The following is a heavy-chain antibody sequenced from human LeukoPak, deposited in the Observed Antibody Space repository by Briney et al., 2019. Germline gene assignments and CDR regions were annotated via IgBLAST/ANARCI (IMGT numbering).Heavy chain of an antibody. CDR2: INPNSGGT. D-gene: IGHD3-9*01. CDR3: ATASLTYYDILTGYYIDYYDYYGMDV. Sequence: ASVKVSCKASGYTFTGYYMHWVRQAPGQGLEWMGWINPNSGGTNYAQKFQGRVTMTRDTSISTAYMELSRLRSDDTAVYYCATASLTYYDILTGYYIDYYDYYGMDVWGQGTTVTVSS. J-gene: IGHJ6*02. V-gene: IGHV1-2*02. CDR1: GYTFTGYY.